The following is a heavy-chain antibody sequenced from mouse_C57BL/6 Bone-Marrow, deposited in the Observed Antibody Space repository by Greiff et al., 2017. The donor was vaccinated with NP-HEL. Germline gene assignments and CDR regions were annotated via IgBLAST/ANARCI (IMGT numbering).Heavy chain of an antibody. CDR1: GFTFSDYG. Sequence: EVKLMESGGGLVKPGGSLKLSCAASGFTFSDYGMHWVRQAPEKGLEWVAYISSGSSTIYYADTVKGRFTISRDNAKNTLFLQMTSLRSEDTAMYYCARRDYDYDGDDYWGQGTTLTVSS. CDR2: ISSGSSTI. D-gene: IGHD2-4*01. V-gene: IGHV5-17*01. J-gene: IGHJ2*01. CDR3: ARRDYDYDGDDY.